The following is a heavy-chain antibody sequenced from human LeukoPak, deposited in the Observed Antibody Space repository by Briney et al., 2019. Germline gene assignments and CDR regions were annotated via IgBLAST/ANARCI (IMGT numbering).Heavy chain of an antibody. J-gene: IGHJ4*02. CDR3: ARGPSATPNPGGDSSGYVDY. D-gene: IGHD3-22*01. CDR1: GYTFTGYY. Sequence: ASVKVSCKASGYTFTGYYMHWVRQAPGQGLEWMGWINPNSGGTNYAQKFQGWVTMTRDTSISTAYMELSRLRSDDTAVYYCARGPSATPNPGGDSSGYVDYWGQGTLVTVSS. V-gene: IGHV1-2*04. CDR2: INPNSGGT.